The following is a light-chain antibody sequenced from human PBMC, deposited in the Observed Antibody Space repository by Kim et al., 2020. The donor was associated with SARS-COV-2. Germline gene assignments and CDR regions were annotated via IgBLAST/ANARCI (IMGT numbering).Light chain of an antibody. J-gene: IGKJ4*01. Sequence: EIVMTQSPATLSVSPGERVTLSCRASQSISNKLAWYQQKPGQAPRLLIYGASTRATGIPARFSGSGSGTVFTLDISSLQSEDFAVYYCQQYYNWPPVTFGGGTKVDIK. CDR3: QQYYNWPPVT. CDR1: QSISNK. V-gene: IGKV3-15*01. CDR2: GAS.